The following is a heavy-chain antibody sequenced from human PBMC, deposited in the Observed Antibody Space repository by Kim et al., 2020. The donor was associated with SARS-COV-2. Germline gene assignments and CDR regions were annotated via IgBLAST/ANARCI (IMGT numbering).Heavy chain of an antibody. V-gene: IGHV1-69*13. J-gene: IGHJ4*02. D-gene: IGHD6-13*01. CDR1: GGTFSSYA. Sequence: SVKVSCKASGGTFSSYAISWVRQAPGQGLEWMGGIIPIFGTANYAQKFQGRVTITADESKSTAYMELSSLRSEDTAVYYCAREPIAAAGSSLYYFDYWGQGTLVTVSS. CDR3: AREPIAAAGSSLYYFDY. CDR2: IIPIFGTA.